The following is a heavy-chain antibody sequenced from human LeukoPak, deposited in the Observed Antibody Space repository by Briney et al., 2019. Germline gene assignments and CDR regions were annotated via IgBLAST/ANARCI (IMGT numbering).Heavy chain of an antibody. V-gene: IGHV1-69*04. CDR3: ARVKQQHTDY. J-gene: IGHJ4*02. CDR2: IIPILGIA. D-gene: IGHD6-13*01. CDR1: GGTFSSYA. Sequence: GASVKVSCKASGGTFSSYAISWVRQAPGQGLEWVGRIIPILGIANYAQKFQGRVTITADKSTSTAYMELSSLRSEDTAVYYCARVKQQHTDYWGQGTLVTVSS.